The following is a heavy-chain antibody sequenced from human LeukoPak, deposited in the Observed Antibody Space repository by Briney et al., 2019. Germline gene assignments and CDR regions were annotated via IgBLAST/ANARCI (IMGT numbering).Heavy chain of an antibody. Sequence: GGSLRHSCAASGFTFSTYSMNWVRQAPGKGLEWVSYISSSSTIYYADSVKGRFTISRDNAKNSLYLQMNSLRAEDTAVYFCARDSSDYFIDFWGQGTLVTVSS. CDR2: ISSSSTI. J-gene: IGHJ4*02. CDR1: GFTFSTYS. V-gene: IGHV3-48*01. CDR3: ARDSSDYFIDF. D-gene: IGHD4-17*01.